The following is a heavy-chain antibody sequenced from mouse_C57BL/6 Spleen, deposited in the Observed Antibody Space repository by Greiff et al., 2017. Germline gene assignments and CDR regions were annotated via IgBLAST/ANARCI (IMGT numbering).Heavy chain of an antibody. CDR3: SSKPFAWFAY. CDR1: GYTFTSYW. CDR2: ISPSDSET. V-gene: IGHV1-61*01. J-gene: IGHJ3*01. Sequence: QVQLQQPGAELARPGSSVKLSCKASGYTFTSYWMDWVTQRPGQGLEWIGNISPSDSETHYNQKFKDKATLTVDTSSCTAYMQLSSLTSEDSAVYYLSSKPFAWFAYWGQGTLGTVSA. D-gene: IGHD6-1*01.